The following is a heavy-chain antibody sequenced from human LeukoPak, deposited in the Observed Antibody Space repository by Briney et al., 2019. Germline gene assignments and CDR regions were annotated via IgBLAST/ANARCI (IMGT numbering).Heavy chain of an antibody. J-gene: IGHJ6*02. D-gene: IGHD1-1*01. CDR1: GGSISSYY. CDR2: IYDSGST. CDR3: ARVGGTNYYYYGMDV. V-gene: IGHV4-59*01. Sequence: SETLSLTRTVSGGSISSYYWSWIRQPPGKGLEWIGYIYDSGSTNYNPSLKSRVTISVDTSKNQFSLKLSSVTAADTAVYYCARVGGTNYYYYGMDVWGQGTTVTVSS.